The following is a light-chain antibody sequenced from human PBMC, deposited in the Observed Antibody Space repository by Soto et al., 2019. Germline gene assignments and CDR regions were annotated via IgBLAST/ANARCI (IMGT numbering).Light chain of an antibody. J-gene: IGLJ1*01. V-gene: IGLV2-8*01. CDR2: EVN. Sequence: QSALTQPPSASGSPGQSVAISCTGTSSDVGGYNYVSWYQQHPGKAPKLMICEVNKRPSGVPDRFSGSKSGNTASLTVSGLQAEDEADYYCSSYAGSSNVFGTGTKVIV. CDR3: SSYAGSSNV. CDR1: SSDVGGYNY.